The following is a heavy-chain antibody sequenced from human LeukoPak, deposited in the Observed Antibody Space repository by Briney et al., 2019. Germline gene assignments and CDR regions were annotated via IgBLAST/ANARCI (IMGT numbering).Heavy chain of an antibody. J-gene: IGHJ4*02. CDR3: ARHVRVEPPIRAFDY. D-gene: IGHD1-14*01. CDR2: INHSGST. Sequence: SETLSLTCAVYGGSFSGNFWSWIRQAPGKGLEWIGEINHSGSTNYNPSLKSRVTISVDTSKNQFSLRLSSVTAADTAVYYCARHVRVEPPIRAFDYWGQGNLVIVSS. CDR1: GGSFSGNF. V-gene: IGHV4-34*01.